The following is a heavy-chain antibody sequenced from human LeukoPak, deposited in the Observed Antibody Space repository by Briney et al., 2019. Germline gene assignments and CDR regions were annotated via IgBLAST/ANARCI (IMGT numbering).Heavy chain of an antibody. V-gene: IGHV1-46*01. CDR3: ARGGKRAYSSSYLDY. CDR2: INPSGGST. J-gene: IGHJ4*02. D-gene: IGHD6-13*01. Sequence: GASVKVSCKASGYTFTSYYMHWVRQAPGQGLEWMGIINPSGGSTSYAQKFQGRVTMTRDTSTSTVYMELSSLRSEDTAVYYCARGGKRAYSSSYLDYWGQGTLVTVSS. CDR1: GYTFTSYY.